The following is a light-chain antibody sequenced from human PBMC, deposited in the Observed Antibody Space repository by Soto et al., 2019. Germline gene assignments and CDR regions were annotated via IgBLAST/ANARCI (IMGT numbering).Light chain of an antibody. CDR2: STN. V-gene: IGLV1-44*01. J-gene: IGLJ1*01. CDR3: AAWDDSLNGLV. Sequence: QSVLTQPPSASGTPGQRVTISCSGSSTTIGSNTVNWYQQLPGPAPKLLINSTNQRPSGVPDRFSGSKSGTSASLAISGLQSEDEADYYCAAWDDSLNGLVFGTGTKLTVL. CDR1: STTIGSNT.